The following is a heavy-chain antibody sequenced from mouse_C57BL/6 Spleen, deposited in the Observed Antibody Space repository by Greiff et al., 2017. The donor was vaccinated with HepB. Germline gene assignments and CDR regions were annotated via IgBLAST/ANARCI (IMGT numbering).Heavy chain of an antibody. CDR2: IRNKANGYTT. Sequence: EVKLVESGGGLVQPGGSLSLSCAASGFTFTDYYMSWVRQPPGKALEWLGFIRNKANGYTTEYSASVKGRFTISRDNSQSILYLQMNALRAEDSSTYYCASLWLRRGDYYAMDYWGQGTSVTVSS. D-gene: IGHD2-2*01. J-gene: IGHJ4*01. CDR1: GFTFTDYY. CDR3: ASLWLRRGDYYAMDY. V-gene: IGHV7-3*01.